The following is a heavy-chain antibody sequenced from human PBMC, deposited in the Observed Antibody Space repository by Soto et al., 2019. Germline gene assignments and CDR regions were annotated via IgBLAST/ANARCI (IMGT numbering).Heavy chain of an antibody. CDR3: ARDMGDILTGYDEVGGMDV. J-gene: IGHJ6*02. V-gene: IGHV1-46*01. Sequence: GASVKVSCKASGYTFTSYYMHWVRQAPGQGLEWMGIINPSGGSTSYAQKFQGRVTMTRDTSTSTVYMELSSLRSEDTAVYYCARDMGDILTGYDEVGGMDVWGQGTTVTVSS. CDR2: INPSGGST. D-gene: IGHD3-9*01. CDR1: GYTFTSYY.